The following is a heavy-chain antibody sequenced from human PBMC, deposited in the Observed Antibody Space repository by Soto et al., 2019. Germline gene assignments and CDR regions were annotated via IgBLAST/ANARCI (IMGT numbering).Heavy chain of an antibody. CDR1: GGTFSSYA. D-gene: IGHD3-3*01. Sequence: SVKVSCKASGGTFSSYAISWVLQAPGQGLEWMGGIIPIFGTANYAQKFQGRVTITADESTSTAYMELSSLRSEDTAVYYCARPGGDFWSGYAPNYYYGMDVWGQGTTVTVSS. V-gene: IGHV1-69*13. CDR3: ARPGGDFWSGYAPNYYYGMDV. J-gene: IGHJ6*02. CDR2: IIPIFGTA.